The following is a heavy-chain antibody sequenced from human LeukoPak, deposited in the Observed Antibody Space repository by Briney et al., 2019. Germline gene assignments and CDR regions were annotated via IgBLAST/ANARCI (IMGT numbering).Heavy chain of an antibody. CDR1: GYTLTELS. D-gene: IGHD3-22*01. Sequence: ASVKVSCKVSGYTLTELSMHWVRQAPGQGLEWMGWIIPNSGGTNYAQNFQGRVTMTRDTSISTAYMELSRLRSDDTAVYYCARGVSDSRGYYHGDSWGQGTLVTVSS. CDR3: ARGVSDSRGYYHGDS. V-gene: IGHV1-2*02. CDR2: IIPNSGGT. J-gene: IGHJ4*02.